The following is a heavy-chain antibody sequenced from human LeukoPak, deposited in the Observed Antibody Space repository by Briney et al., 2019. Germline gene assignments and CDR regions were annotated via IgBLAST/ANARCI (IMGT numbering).Heavy chain of an antibody. CDR1: GFTFSSYA. J-gene: IGHJ4*02. V-gene: IGHV3-30*04. D-gene: IGHD4-17*01. CDR3: ARDPWNRGTVTTVGYYFDY. Sequence: GGSLRLSCAASGFTFSSYAMHWVRQAPGKGLEWVAVISYDGSNKYYADSVKGRFTISRDNSKNTLYLQMNSLRAEDTAVYYCARDPWNRGTVTTVGYYFDYWGQGTLVTVSS. CDR2: ISYDGSNK.